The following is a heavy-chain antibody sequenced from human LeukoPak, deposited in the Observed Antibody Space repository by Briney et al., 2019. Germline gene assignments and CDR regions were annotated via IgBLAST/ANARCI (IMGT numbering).Heavy chain of an antibody. J-gene: IGHJ3*02. CDR3: ARGGGTGYSGSGSYSAFDI. V-gene: IGHV1-2*02. CDR2: INPNSGRT. D-gene: IGHD3-10*01. CDR1: GYTFTDYY. Sequence: ASVKVSCKASGYTFTDYYIQWGRQAPGQGLEWMGWINPNSGRTLYAQKFHGRVTLTRDTSISIAYMELNRLTFDDTAVYSCARGGGTGYSGSGSYSAFDIWGQGTMVTVSS.